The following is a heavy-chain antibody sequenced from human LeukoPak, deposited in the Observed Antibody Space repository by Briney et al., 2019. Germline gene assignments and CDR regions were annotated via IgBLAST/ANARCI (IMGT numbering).Heavy chain of an antibody. D-gene: IGHD3-9*01. CDR2: IYYSGST. CDR3: ARGGILTGYDFDY. CDR1: GGSISSYY. Sequence: PSETLSLTCTVSGGSISSYYWSWIRQPPGKGLEWIGYIYYSGSTNYNPSLKSRVTISVDTSKNQFSLKPSSVTAADTAVYYCARGGILTGYDFDYWGQGTLVTVSS. J-gene: IGHJ4*02. V-gene: IGHV4-59*01.